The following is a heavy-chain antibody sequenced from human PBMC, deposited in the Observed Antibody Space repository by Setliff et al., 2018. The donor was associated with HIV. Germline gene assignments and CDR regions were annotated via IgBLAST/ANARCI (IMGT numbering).Heavy chain of an antibody. CDR3: ARIGLGFSFGNGIDF. D-gene: IGHD5-18*01. J-gene: IGHJ4*02. CDR2: IRYDGNKI. V-gene: IGHV3-33*01. CDR1: GYTFDSYG. Sequence: PGGSLRLSCVASGYTFDSYGMHWVRQAPGKGLEWVAVIRYDGNKIDYGDSVKGRFTISRDNSKNTLYLQMNSLRDDDTAVYYCARIGLGFSFGNGIDFWGQGTLVTVSS.